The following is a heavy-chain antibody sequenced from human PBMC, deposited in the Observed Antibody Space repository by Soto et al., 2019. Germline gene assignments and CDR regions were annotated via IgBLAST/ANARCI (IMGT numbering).Heavy chain of an antibody. J-gene: IGHJ6*02. V-gene: IGHV4-31*03. CDR3: ARARMVRGIIYYYGMDV. CDR2: IYYSGST. D-gene: IGHD3-10*01. CDR1: GGSISSDGNY. Sequence: QVQLQESGPGLVKSSQTLSLTCTVSGGSISSDGNYWSWIRQHPGKGLEWIGYIYYSGSTYYNPSLKSRVTRSVATSKNQFSLKLNSVTAADTAVYYCARARMVRGIIYYYGMDVWGQGTTVTVSS.